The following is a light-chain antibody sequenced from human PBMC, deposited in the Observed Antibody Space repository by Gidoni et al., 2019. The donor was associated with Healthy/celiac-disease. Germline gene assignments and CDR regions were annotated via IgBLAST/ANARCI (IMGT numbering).Light chain of an antibody. V-gene: IGKV3-20*01. CDR3: QQYGSPPGT. CDR2: GAS. Sequence: EIVLTQSPGTLSLSPGERATLSCRASQSVSSSYLAWYQQKPGQAPRLLIYGASSRATGIPDRFSGSGSRTDFTLTISRLEPEDFAVYYCQQYGSPPGTFGQGTKVEIK. CDR1: QSVSSSY. J-gene: IGKJ1*01.